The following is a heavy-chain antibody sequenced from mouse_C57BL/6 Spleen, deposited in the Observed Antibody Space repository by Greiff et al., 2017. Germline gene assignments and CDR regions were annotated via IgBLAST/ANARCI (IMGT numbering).Heavy chain of an antibody. D-gene: IGHD3-2*02. CDR1: GYSITSGYY. CDR3: ARDSSGPFDY. Sequence: EVQRVESGPGLVKPSQSLSLTCSVTGYSITSGYYWNWIRQFPGNKLEWMGYISYDGSNNYNPSLKNRISITRDTSKNQFFLKLNSVTTEDTATYYCARDSSGPFDYWSQGTTPTVSS. CDR2: ISYDGSN. V-gene: IGHV3-6*01. J-gene: IGHJ2*01.